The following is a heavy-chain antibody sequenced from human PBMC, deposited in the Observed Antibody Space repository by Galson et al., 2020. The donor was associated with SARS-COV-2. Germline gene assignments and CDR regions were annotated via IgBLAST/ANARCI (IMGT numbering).Heavy chain of an antibody. J-gene: IGHJ5*02. CDR1: GYTFTTYG. V-gene: IGHV1-18*01. CDR2: ISAYTGDT. CDR3: TRDKRIYGTSWDNRWLDL. D-gene: IGHD6-13*01. Sequence: ASVKVSCKASGYTFTTYGITWVRQAPGQGLEWMGWISAYTGDTDYAQNFQGRVTMTTDTSTSTAYMELKSLRSDDTATYYCTRDKRIYGTSWDNRWLDLWGQGTLVTVAS.